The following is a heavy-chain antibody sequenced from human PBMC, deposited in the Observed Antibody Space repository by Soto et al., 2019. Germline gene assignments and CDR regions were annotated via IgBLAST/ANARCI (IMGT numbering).Heavy chain of an antibody. CDR1: GGSFSGYY. CDR3: ERVYYYDSSGNWFDP. D-gene: IGHD3-22*01. CDR2: INHSGST. V-gene: IGHV4-34*01. J-gene: IGHJ5*02. Sequence: PSETLSLTCAVYGGSFSGYYWSWIRQPPGKGLEWIGEINHSGSTNYNPSLKSRVTISVDTSKNQFSLKLSSVTAADTAVYYCERVYYYDSSGNWFDPWGQGTLVPVYS.